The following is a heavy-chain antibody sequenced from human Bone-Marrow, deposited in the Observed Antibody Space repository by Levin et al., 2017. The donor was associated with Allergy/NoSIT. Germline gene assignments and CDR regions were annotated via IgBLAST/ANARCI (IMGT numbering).Heavy chain of an antibody. V-gene: IGHV3-23*01. CDR1: GFTFSSYA. CDR3: ARDRGYYDSSGYSSGGDDAFDI. CDR2: ISGSGGTT. J-gene: IGHJ3*02. D-gene: IGHD3-22*01. Sequence: GGSLRLSCAVSGFTFSSYAMSWVRQAPGKGLEWVSAISGSGGTTYYADSVKGRFTISRDNSKNTLYLQMNTLRAEDTAVYDCARDRGYYDSSGYSSGGDDAFDIWGQGTTVTVSS.